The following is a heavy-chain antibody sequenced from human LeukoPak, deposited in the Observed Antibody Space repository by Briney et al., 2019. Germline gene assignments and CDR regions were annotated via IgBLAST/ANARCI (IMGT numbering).Heavy chain of an antibody. D-gene: IGHD6-13*01. V-gene: IGHV4-39*01. CDR2: IYYSGGT. Sequence: PSETLSLTRSVSGASITSDRSYWSWIRQPVGKGRGWIGSIYYSGGTYYNPSLKSRVTISVDTSKNQFSLKMSSVTAADTAVYYCASPGIAAAGFDYWGQGTLVTVSS. J-gene: IGHJ4*02. CDR1: GASITSDRSY. CDR3: ASPGIAAAGFDY.